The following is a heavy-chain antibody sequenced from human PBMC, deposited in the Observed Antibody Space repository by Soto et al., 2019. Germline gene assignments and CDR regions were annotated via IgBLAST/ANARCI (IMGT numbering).Heavy chain of an antibody. V-gene: IGHV3-30*03. CDR3: AGGQYYFDY. D-gene: IGHD2-15*01. CDR2: ISYDGSNK. Sequence: QVQLVESGGGVYQPGRSLRLSCAASGFPFSSYGMHWVRQAPGKGLDWVALISYDGSNKYYADSVKGRFTISRDNSKHTLYLQMSSLRVEDTAVYYCAGGQYYFDYCGQGTLVSVSS. CDR1: GFPFSSYG. J-gene: IGHJ4*02.